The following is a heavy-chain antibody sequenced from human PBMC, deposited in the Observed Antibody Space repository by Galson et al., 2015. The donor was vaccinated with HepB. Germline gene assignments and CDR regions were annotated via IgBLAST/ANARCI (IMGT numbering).Heavy chain of an antibody. CDR2: IYYSGST. Sequence: ETLPLTCTVSGGSISSSSYYWGWIRQPPGKGLEWIGSIYYSGSTYYNPSLKSRVTISVDTSKNQFSLKLSSVTAADTAVYYCARRDTAMVRAYYYGRDVWGQGTTVTVSS. CDR3: ARRDTAMVRAYYYGRDV. J-gene: IGHJ6*02. CDR1: GGSISSSSYY. V-gene: IGHV4-39*01. D-gene: IGHD5-18*01.